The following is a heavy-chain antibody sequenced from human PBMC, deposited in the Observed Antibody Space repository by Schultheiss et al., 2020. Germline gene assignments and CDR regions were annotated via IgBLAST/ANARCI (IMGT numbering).Heavy chain of an antibody. CDR3: ARDRDLGFGELSFDP. D-gene: IGHD3-10*01. CDR2: IYTSGST. CDR1: CGSISSGSYY. Sequence: SETLSLTCTVSCGSISSGSYYWSWIRQPAGKGLEWIGRIYTSGSTNYNPSLKSRVTISVDTSKNQFSLKLSSVTAADTAVYYCARDRDLGFGELSFDPWGQGTLVTVSS. J-gene: IGHJ5*02. V-gene: IGHV4-61*02.